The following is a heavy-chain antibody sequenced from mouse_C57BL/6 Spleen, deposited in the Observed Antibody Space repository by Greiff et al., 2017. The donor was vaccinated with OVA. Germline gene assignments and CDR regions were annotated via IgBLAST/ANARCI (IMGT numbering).Heavy chain of an antibody. CDR3: AREGVGSSLYYVDY. CDR1: GYTFTSYW. V-gene: IGHV1-59*01. Sequence: QVQLQQSGAELVRPGTSVKLSCKASGYTFTSYWMHWVKQRPGQGLEWIGVIDPSDSYTNYNQKFKGKATLTVDTSSSTAYMQLSSLTSEDSAVYYCAREGVGSSLYYVDYWGQGTTLTVSS. CDR2: IDPSDSYT. D-gene: IGHD1-1*01. J-gene: IGHJ2*01.